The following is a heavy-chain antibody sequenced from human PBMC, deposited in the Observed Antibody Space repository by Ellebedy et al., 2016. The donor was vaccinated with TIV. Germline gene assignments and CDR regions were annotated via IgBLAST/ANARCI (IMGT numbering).Heavy chain of an antibody. V-gene: IGHV1-69*06. CDR3: ARSYFGSGTNNFDY. CDR1: GGTFSNYA. J-gene: IGHJ4*02. Sequence: SVKVSXXASGGTFSNYAISWVRQAPGQGLESMGGIIPIFRTANYAQNFQGRVMITADRSTSTAYMELRSLRSDNTAVYYCARSYFGSGTNNFDYWGQGTLVTVSS. CDR2: IIPIFRTA. D-gene: IGHD3-10*01.